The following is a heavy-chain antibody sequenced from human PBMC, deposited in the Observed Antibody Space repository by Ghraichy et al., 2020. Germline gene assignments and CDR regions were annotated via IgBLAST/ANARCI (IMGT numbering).Heavy chain of an antibody. CDR2: IRYDGSNK. CDR1: GFTFSSYG. Sequence: LSLTCAASGFTFSSYGMHWVRQAPGKGLEWVAFIRYDGSNKYYADSVKGRFTISRDNSKNTLYLQMNSLRAEDTAVYYCWMAYGSYRYYFDYWGQGTLVTVSS. D-gene: IGHD1-26*01. V-gene: IGHV3-30*02. CDR3: WMAYGSYRYYFDY. J-gene: IGHJ4*02.